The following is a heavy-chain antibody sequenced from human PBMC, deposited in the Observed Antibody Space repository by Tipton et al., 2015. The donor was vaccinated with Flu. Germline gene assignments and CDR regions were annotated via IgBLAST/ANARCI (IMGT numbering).Heavy chain of an antibody. CDR2: LYDSGIT. D-gene: IGHD3-16*01. CDR3: ARSSSAYDYVWGGSYYFDF. V-gene: IGHV4-39*07. Sequence: TLSLTCTVFGGSIGSSTYYWGWIRQPPGKGLEWIGSLYDSGITYYNPSLKSRVTISLDTSKNQFSLKLISVTAADTAVYYCARSSSAYDYVWGGSYYFDFWGQQTLVTVSS. J-gene: IGHJ4*02. CDR1: GGSIGSSTYY.